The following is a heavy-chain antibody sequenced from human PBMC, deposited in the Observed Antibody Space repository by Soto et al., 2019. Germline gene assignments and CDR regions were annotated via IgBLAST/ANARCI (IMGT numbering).Heavy chain of an antibody. Sequence: ASVKVSCKASGGTFSSYTISWVRQAPGQGLEWMGRIIPILGIANYAQKFQGRVTITADKSTSTAYMELSSLRSEDTAVYYCARDIKQQWLGIDYYYYYMDVWGKGTTVTVSS. CDR2: IIPILGIA. D-gene: IGHD6-19*01. CDR3: ARDIKQQWLGIDYYYYYMDV. CDR1: GGTFSSYT. V-gene: IGHV1-69*04. J-gene: IGHJ6*03.